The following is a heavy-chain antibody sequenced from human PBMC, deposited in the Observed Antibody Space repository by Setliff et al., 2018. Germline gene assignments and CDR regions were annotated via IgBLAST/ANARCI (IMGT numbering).Heavy chain of an antibody. D-gene: IGHD2-2*02. CDR1: GITFSSYA. Sequence: QPGGSLRLSCAASGITFSSYAMHWVRQAPGKGLEWVAVISYDGINKYYIDSVRGRFTISRDNSKNTLYLQMNSLRAEDTAVYFCGTRDCRTTGCYNGYIESWGQGTLVTVSS. J-gene: IGHJ4*02. V-gene: IGHV3-30*10. CDR2: ISYDGINK. CDR3: GTRDCRTTGCYNGYIES.